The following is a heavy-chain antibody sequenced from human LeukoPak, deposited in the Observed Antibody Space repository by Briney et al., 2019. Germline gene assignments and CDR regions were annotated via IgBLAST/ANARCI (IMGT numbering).Heavy chain of an antibody. D-gene: IGHD1-1*01. V-gene: IGHV3-23*01. CDR3: AKGTGTTKGFFYYAMDV. CDR2: ISGSGGST. CDR1: GFTLSSYA. Sequence: GGSLRLSCAASGFTLSSYAMSWVRQAPGKGVEWVSGISGSGGSTYYADSVKGRFTISRDNSKNTLYLQMNSLRAEDTAVYYCAKGTGTTKGFFYYAMDVWGQGTTVTVSS. J-gene: IGHJ6*02.